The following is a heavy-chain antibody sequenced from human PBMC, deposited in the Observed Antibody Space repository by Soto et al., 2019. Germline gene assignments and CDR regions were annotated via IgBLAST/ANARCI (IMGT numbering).Heavy chain of an antibody. CDR3: ASGWFGEFVYQFDY. D-gene: IGHD3-10*01. J-gene: IGHJ4*02. Sequence: QVQLVQSGAEVKKPGASVKVSCKTSGYMFTSYDITWVREAPGQGIEWMGWISAYNGNTNYAQKFQGRVTMTTDTSTSTAYMELRRLGSDDTAVYYCASGWFGEFVYQFDYWGQGTLVTVSS. CDR1: GYMFTSYD. V-gene: IGHV1-18*01. CDR2: ISAYNGNT.